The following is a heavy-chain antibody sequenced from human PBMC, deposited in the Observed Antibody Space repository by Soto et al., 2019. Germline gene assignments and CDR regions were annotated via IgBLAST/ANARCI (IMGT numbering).Heavy chain of an antibody. D-gene: IGHD2-2*01. CDR1: GYTFTSYG. J-gene: IGHJ5*02. CDR2: ISAYNGNT. Sequence: ASVKVSCKASGYTFTSYGISWVRQAPGQGLEWMGWISAYNGNTNYAQKLQGRVTMTTDTSTSTAYMELRSLRSDDTAVYYCARHIVVVPDANGGGHWFDPWGQGTLVTVSS. CDR3: ARHIVVVPDANGGGHWFDP. V-gene: IGHV1-18*01.